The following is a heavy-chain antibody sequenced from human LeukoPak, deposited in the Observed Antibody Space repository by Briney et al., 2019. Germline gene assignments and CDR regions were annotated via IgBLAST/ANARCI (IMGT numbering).Heavy chain of an antibody. CDR3: ARGRGY. CDR1: GGSFSGYY. J-gene: IGHJ4*02. Sequence: SETLSLTCAVYGGSFSGYYWSWIRQPPGKGMEWIGEINHSGSTNYNPSLKSRVTISVDTSKNQFSLKLSSVTAADTAVYYCARGRGYWGQGTLVTVSS. V-gene: IGHV4-34*01. D-gene: IGHD3-10*01. CDR2: INHSGST.